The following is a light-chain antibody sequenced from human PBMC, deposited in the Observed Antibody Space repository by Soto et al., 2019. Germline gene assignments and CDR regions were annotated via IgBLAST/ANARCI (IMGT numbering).Light chain of an antibody. V-gene: IGLV3-1*01. CDR3: QAWDSSFVV. CDR1: KLGDKY. Sequence: ELTQPPSVSVSPGQTASITCSGDKLGDKYACWYQQKPGQSPVLVIYQDSKRPSGIPERFSGSNSGNTATLTISGTQAMDEADYYCQAWDSSFVVFGGGTKLTVL. CDR2: QDS. J-gene: IGLJ2*01.